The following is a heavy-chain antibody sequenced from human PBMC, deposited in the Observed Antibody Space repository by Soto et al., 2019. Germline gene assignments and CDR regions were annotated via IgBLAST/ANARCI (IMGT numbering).Heavy chain of an antibody. J-gene: IGHJ4*02. CDR3: ARGRPVLLWFGTSYYFDY. Sequence: SETLSLTCAVYGGSFSGYYWSWIRQPPGKGLEWIGEINHSRSTNYNPSLKSRVTISVDTSKNQFSLKLSSVTAADTAVYYCARGRPVLLWFGTSYYFDYWGQGTLVTVS. CDR1: GGSFSGYY. V-gene: IGHV4-34*01. CDR2: INHSRST. D-gene: IGHD3-10*01.